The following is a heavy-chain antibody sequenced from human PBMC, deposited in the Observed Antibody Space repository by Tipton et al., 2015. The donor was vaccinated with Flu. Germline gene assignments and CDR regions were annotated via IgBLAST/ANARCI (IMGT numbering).Heavy chain of an antibody. Sequence: TLSLTCIVSGFSISSGYYWSWIRQPPGKGLEWIGSVYQSGSTYYSPSLKSRVTISVDTSKSQFSLMLRSVTAADTAVYYCARLSYYDVDLKNFYFDYWGQGALVTVSS. V-gene: IGHV4-38-2*02. CDR2: VYQSGST. D-gene: IGHD3-10*02. J-gene: IGHJ4*02. CDR1: GFSISSGYY. CDR3: ARLSYYDVDLKNFYFDY.